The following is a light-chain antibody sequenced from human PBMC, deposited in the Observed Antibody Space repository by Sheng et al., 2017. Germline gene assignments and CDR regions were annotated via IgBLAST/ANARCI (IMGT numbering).Light chain of an antibody. CDR2: AAS. V-gene: IGKV1-16*01. Sequence: DIQLTQSPSSLSASVGDRVTITCRASRVISNFLAWYQLKPGKAPKSLIYAASTLQYEVPSRFSGSGSGTYFSLTIDNLQPDDLATYYCQQYESYPHTFGGGTKVEI. CDR1: RVISNF. J-gene: IGKJ4*01. CDR3: QQYESYPHT.